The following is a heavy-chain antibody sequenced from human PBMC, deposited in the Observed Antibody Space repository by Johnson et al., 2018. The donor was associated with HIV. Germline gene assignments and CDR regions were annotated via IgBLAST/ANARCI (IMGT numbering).Heavy chain of an antibody. CDR3: AKDGGGYGEHFFDI. J-gene: IGHJ3*02. D-gene: IGHD3-16*01. Sequence: QVQLVESGGGLVKPGGSLRLSCKASGFTFSDYFMSWIRQAPGKGLEWVTFIRYDGSNIFYADSVKGRFTISRDNSKNTLSLQMNSLRAEDTAVYYCAKDGGGYGEHFFDIWGQGTMVTVS. CDR1: GFTFSDYF. V-gene: IGHV3-30*02. CDR2: IRYDGSNI.